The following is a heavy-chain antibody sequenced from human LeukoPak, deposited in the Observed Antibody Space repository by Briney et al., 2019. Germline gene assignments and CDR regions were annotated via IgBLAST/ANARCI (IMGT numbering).Heavy chain of an antibody. CDR1: GFTFSGYA. V-gene: IGHV3-23*01. Sequence: GGSLRLSCAASGFTFSGYAMSWVRQAPGKGLEWVSAISGSGGSTYYADSVKGRFTISRDNSKNTLYLQMNSLRAEDTAVYYCASVITMVRGASDYWGQGTLVTVSS. J-gene: IGHJ4*02. CDR2: ISGSGGST. D-gene: IGHD3-10*01. CDR3: ASVITMVRGASDY.